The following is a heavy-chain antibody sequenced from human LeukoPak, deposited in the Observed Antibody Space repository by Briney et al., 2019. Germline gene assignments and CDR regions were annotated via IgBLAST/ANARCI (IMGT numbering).Heavy chain of an antibody. CDR3: ASTMANPEHDY. CDR1: GFTFSSYS. CDR2: IYSGGST. D-gene: IGHD3-10*01. J-gene: IGHJ4*02. Sequence: GGSLRLSCAASGFTFSSYSMNWVRQAPGKGLEWVSVIYSGGSTYYVDSVKGRFTISRDNSKNTLYLQMNSLRAEDTAVYYCASTMANPEHDYWGQGTLVTVSS. V-gene: IGHV3-53*01.